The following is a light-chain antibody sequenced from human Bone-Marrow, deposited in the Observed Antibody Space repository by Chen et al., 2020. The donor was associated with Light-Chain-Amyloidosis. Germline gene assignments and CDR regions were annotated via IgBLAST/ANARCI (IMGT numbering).Light chain of an antibody. CDR3: QVWDRSSGRPV. CDR2: DDS. J-gene: IGLJ3*02. V-gene: IGLV3-21*02. Sequence: SYVLTQPSSVSVAPGQTATIACGGNNIGPTSVHWYQQTPGQAPLLVVYDDSDRPSGIPERLSGSNSVNTATLTISSVEAGDEADYYCQVWDRSSGRPVFGGGTKLTVL. CDR1: NIGPTS.